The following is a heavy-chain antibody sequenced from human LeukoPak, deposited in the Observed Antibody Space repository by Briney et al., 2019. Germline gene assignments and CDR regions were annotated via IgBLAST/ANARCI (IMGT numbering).Heavy chain of an antibody. Sequence: SVKVSCKASGGTFSSYAISWVRQAPGQGLEWMEGIIPIFGTANYAQKFQGRVTITTDESTSTAYMELSSLRSEDTAVYYCARDSYYYYDSSGNNWFDPWGQGTLVTVSS. J-gene: IGHJ5*02. V-gene: IGHV1-69*05. CDR1: GGTFSSYA. CDR2: IIPIFGTA. CDR3: ARDSYYYYDSSGNNWFDP. D-gene: IGHD3-22*01.